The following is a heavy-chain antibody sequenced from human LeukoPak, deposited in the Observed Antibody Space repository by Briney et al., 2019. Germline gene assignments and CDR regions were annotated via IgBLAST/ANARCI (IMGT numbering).Heavy chain of an antibody. D-gene: IGHD1-26*01. Sequence: GGSLRLSCAASGFTFISYGMSWVRQAPGKGLEWVGRIRNKANSYTTAYAVSAQGRFTIPRADSKYSLYLQMHSLKPEVTAVYYCASGGSYTSFDYWGQGTLVTVSS. CDR1: GFTFISYG. CDR2: IRNKANSYTT. J-gene: IGHJ4*02. V-gene: IGHV3-72*01. CDR3: ASGGSYTSFDY.